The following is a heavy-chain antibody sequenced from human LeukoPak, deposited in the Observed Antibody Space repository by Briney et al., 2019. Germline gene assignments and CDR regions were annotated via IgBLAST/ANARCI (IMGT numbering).Heavy chain of an antibody. CDR1: GGSFSGYC. D-gene: IGHD2-2*01. CDR2: INHSGST. CDR3: ARGCSSTSCPIDY. V-gene: IGHV4-34*01. J-gene: IGHJ4*02. Sequence: PSETLSLTCAVYGGSFSGYCWSWIRQPPGKGLEWIGEINHSGSTNYNPSLKSRVTISVDTSKNQFSLKLSSVTAADTAVYYCARGCSSTSCPIDYWGQGTLVTVSS.